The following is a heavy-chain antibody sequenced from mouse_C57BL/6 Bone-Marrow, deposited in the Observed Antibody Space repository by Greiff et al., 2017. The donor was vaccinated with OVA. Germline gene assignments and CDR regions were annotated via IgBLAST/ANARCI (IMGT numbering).Heavy chain of an antibody. V-gene: IGHV1-5*01. CDR3: TSGGTTVVTPGDY. J-gene: IGHJ4*01. CDR1: GYTFTSYW. Sequence: VQLQQSGTVLARPGASVKMSCKTSGYTFTSYWMHWVKQRPGQGLEWIGAIYPGNSDTSYNQKFKGKAKLTAVTSASTAYMELSSLTNEDSAVYYCTSGGTTVVTPGDYWGQGTSVTVSS. CDR2: IYPGNSDT. D-gene: IGHD1-1*01.